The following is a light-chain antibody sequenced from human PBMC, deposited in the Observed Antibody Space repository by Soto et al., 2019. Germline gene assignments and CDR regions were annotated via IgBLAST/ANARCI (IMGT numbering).Light chain of an antibody. CDR2: RNN. J-gene: IGLJ2*01. Sequence: QSVLTQPPSASGTPGQRVTISCSGSSSNIGSNYVFWYQHLPGTAPKLLIYRNNQRPSGVPDRFSGATSGTSASLAISGLRSEDENDYYCAAWDDSLSGVVFGGGTKLTVL. CDR3: AAWDDSLSGVV. CDR1: SSNIGSNY. V-gene: IGLV1-47*01.